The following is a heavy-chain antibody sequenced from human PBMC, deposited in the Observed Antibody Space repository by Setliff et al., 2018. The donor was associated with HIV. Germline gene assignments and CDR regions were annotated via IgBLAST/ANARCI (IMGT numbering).Heavy chain of an antibody. CDR2: ITDTGRT. CDR1: GGSLTNHY. V-gene: IGHV4-34*01. D-gene: IGHD3-10*01. J-gene: IGHJ5*02. Sequence: PSETLSLTCTVYGGSLTNHYWTWIRQPPGRGLEWIGEITDTGRTNYNSSLQSRATISLDTPRKQFSLKLTSVTASDAAVYYCATYADRESNRFDPWGQGILVTVSS. CDR3: ATYADRESNRFDP.